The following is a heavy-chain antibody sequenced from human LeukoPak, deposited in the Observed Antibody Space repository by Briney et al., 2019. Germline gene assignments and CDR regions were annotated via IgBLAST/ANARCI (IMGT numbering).Heavy chain of an antibody. V-gene: IGHV4-4*09. CDR1: VGSISSYY. Sequence: SETLSLTCTISVGSISSYYWSWIRQPPGKGLEWIGYIYTSGSTNYNPSLKSRVTISVDTSKNQFSLKLSSVTAADTAVYYCARHSSSGYSLDYWGQGTLVTVSS. CDR2: IYTSGST. CDR3: ARHSSSGYSLDY. D-gene: IGHD6-13*01. J-gene: IGHJ4*02.